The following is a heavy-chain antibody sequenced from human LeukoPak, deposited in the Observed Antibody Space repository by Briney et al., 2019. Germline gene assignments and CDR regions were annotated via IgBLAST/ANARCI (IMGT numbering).Heavy chain of an antibody. CDR1: GFTFSSYA. CDR2: ISYDGSNK. CDR3: ARGRLWFGEWSNAFDI. V-gene: IGHV3-30-3*01. Sequence: GGSLRLSCAASGFTFSSYAMHWVRQAPGKGLEWVAVISYDGSNKYYADSVKGRFTISRDNSKNTLYLQMNSLRAEDTAVYYCARGRLWFGEWSNAFDIWGQGTMVTVSS. J-gene: IGHJ3*02. D-gene: IGHD3-10*01.